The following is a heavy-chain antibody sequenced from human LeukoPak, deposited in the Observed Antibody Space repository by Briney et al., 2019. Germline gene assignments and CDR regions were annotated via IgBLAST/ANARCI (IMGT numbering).Heavy chain of an antibody. CDR3: AKGTGYTSSSGSVLDY. J-gene: IGHJ4*02. V-gene: IGHV3-23*01. D-gene: IGHD6-6*01. Sequence: GGSLRLSCAASGFTFSSYAMSWVRQAPGKGLEWVSAISGSGTNTYYADSVKGRFTISRDNSKNTLYLQMNSLRAEDTAVYYCAKGTGYTSSSGSVLDYWGQGTLVTVSS. CDR2: ISGSGTNT. CDR1: GFTFSSYA.